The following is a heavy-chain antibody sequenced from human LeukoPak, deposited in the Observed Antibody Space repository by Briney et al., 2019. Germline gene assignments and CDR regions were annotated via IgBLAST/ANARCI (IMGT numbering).Heavy chain of an antibody. V-gene: IGHV1-18*01. CDR2: ISAYNGNT. D-gene: IGHD3-10*01. CDR1: GYTFTSYG. Sequence: GASVKVSCKASGYTFTSYGISWVRQAPGQGREWMGWISAYNGNTNYAQKLQGRVTMTTDTSTSTAYMELRTLRADDTAVYYCATDYGSGSNYYFDYWGQGTLVTVSS. CDR3: ATDYGSGSNYYFDY. J-gene: IGHJ4*02.